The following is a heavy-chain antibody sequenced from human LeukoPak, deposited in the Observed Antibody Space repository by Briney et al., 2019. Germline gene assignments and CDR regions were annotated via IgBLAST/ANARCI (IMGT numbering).Heavy chain of an antibody. CDR2: IRSKTNSYAT. Sequence: GGSLRLSCAASGFTFSGSAMHWVRQASGKGLEWVGRIRSKTNSYATAYAASVKGRLTISRDDSKNTAYLQMNSLKTEDTAVYYCTSPSYCGGDCYKDNWGQGTLVAVSS. J-gene: IGHJ4*02. CDR3: TSPSYCGGDCYKDN. V-gene: IGHV3-73*01. CDR1: GFTFSGSA. D-gene: IGHD2-21*02.